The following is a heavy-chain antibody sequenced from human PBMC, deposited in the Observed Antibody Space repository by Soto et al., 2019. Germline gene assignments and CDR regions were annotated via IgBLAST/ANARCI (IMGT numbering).Heavy chain of an antibody. J-gene: IGHJ4*02. D-gene: IGHD2-21*02. CDR1: GFTFSSYW. CDR3: AKDSPGGNSVNGLDY. CDR2: IKQDGSEK. V-gene: IGHV3-7*01. Sequence: GGSLRLSCAASGFTFSSYWMSWVRQAPGKGLEWVANIKQDGSEKYYVDSVKGRFTISRDNSKNTLYLQMNSLRAEDTAVYYCAKDSPGGNSVNGLDYWGQGTLVTVSS.